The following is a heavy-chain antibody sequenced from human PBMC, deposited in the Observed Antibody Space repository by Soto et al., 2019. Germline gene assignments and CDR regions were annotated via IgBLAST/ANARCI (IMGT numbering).Heavy chain of an antibody. CDR1: GFTFSSYA. J-gene: IGHJ6*04. V-gene: IGHV3-64*01. CDR3: AKDLEDIVVVPALMDV. Sequence: PGGSLRLSCAASGFTFSSYAMHWVRQAPGKGLEYVSAISSNGGSTYYANSVKGRFTISRDNAKNTLYLQMNSLRAEDTAVYYCAKDLEDIVVVPALMDVWGKGTTVTVSS. CDR2: ISSNGGST. D-gene: IGHD2-2*01.